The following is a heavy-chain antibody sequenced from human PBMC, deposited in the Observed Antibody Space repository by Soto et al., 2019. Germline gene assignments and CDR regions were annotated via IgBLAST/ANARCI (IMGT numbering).Heavy chain of an antibody. CDR2: IYSGGNR. D-gene: IGHD1-26*01. CDR3: ARHVGVYWYFDL. CDR1: GFTVSSSD. Sequence: EVQLVESGGGLVQPGGSLRLSCAASGFTVSSSDMGWGRQAPGKGLEWVSSIYSGGNRYYADSVMGRFTISRDNSKDTLYLQRNSLRVDDTAMYYCARHVGVYWYFDLWGRGTLVTFSS. J-gene: IGHJ2*01. V-gene: IGHV3-66*04.